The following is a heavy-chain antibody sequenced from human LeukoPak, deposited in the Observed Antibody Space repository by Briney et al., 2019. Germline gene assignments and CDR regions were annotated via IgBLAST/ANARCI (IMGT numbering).Heavy chain of an antibody. J-gene: IGHJ5*02. CDR2: INHSGST. V-gene: IGHV4-34*01. CDR1: GGSFSGYY. Sequence: PSETLSLTCAAYGGSFSGYYWGWIRQPPGKGLEWIGEINHSGSTNYNPSLKSRVTISVDTSKNQFSLKLSSVTAADTAVYYCATSTDIVVVPAARGYNWFDPWGQGTLVTVSS. D-gene: IGHD2-2*01. CDR3: ATSTDIVVVPAARGYNWFDP.